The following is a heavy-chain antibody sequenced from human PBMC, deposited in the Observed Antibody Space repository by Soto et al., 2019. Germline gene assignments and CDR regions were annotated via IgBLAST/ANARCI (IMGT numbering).Heavy chain of an antibody. CDR1: GFSLSTSGVG. Sequence: QITLKESGPTLVKPTQTLTLTCTFSGFSLSTSGVGVGWIRQPPGKALEWLALIYWDDDKRYSPSLKSRLTIDKDTSKNQVVLTMTNMEPVDTATYYCAHGGYDFWSGYFFDYWGQGTLVTVSS. CDR2: IYWDDDK. J-gene: IGHJ4*02. D-gene: IGHD3-3*01. CDR3: AHGGYDFWSGYFFDY. V-gene: IGHV2-5*02.